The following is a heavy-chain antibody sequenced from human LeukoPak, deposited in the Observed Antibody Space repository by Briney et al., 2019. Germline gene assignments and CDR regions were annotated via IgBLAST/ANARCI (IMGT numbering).Heavy chain of an antibody. Sequence: SETLSLTCTVSGGSISSYYWSWIRQPAGKELEWIGRIYTSGSTNYNPSLKSRVTMSVDTSKNQFSLKLSSVTAADTAVYYCARAGSRRDCTGGVCPYYFDYWGQGTLVTVSS. CDR2: IYTSGST. CDR1: GGSISSYY. V-gene: IGHV4-4*07. J-gene: IGHJ4*02. D-gene: IGHD2-8*02. CDR3: ARAGSRRDCTGGVCPYYFDY.